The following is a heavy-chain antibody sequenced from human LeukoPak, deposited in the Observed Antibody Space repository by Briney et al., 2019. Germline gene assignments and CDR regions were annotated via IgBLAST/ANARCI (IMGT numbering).Heavy chain of an antibody. Sequence: PSETLSLTCTVSGDSISNYYWSWIRQPAGKGLEWIGRIYTSGSTNYNPSLKSRVTISVDTSKNQFSLKLTSVTAADTAMYYCARRGGSPLGAFDIWGQGTMVTVSS. CDR1: GDSISNYY. V-gene: IGHV4-4*07. J-gene: IGHJ3*02. CDR2: IYTSGST. CDR3: ARRGGSPLGAFDI. D-gene: IGHD1-26*01.